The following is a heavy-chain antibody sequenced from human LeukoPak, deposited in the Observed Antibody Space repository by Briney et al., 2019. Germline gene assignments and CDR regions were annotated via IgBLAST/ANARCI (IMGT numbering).Heavy chain of an antibody. D-gene: IGHD1-26*01. CDR1: GGSISSYY. Sequence: SETLSPTCTVSGGSISSYYWSWIRQPPGKGLEWIGYIYYSGSTNYNPSLKSRVTISVDTSKNQFSLKLSSVTAADTAVYYCARDLIVGATRIGAFDYWGQGTLVTVSS. CDR2: IYYSGST. CDR3: ARDLIVGATRIGAFDY. V-gene: IGHV4-59*01. J-gene: IGHJ4*02.